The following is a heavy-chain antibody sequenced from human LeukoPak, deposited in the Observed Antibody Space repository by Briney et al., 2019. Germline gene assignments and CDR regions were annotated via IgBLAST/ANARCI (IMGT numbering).Heavy chain of an antibody. Sequence: GGSLRLSCAASGFTFSSYAMSWVRQAPGKGLEWVSAISGSGGSAYYADSVKGRFTISRDNSKNTLYLQMNSLRAEDAAVYYCAKDQPSIAAAGSFDYWGQGTLVTVSS. D-gene: IGHD6-13*01. CDR1: GFTFSSYA. CDR2: ISGSGGSA. V-gene: IGHV3-23*01. CDR3: AKDQPSIAAAGSFDY. J-gene: IGHJ4*02.